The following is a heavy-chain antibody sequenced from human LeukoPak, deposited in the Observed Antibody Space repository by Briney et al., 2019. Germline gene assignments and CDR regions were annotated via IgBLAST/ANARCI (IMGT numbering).Heavy chain of an antibody. CDR1: ALTFSNAY. J-gene: IGHJ4*02. CDR2: IKSKTDGGKI. CDR3: TTDDYYYGSGSYCPLGSY. D-gene: IGHD3-10*01. V-gene: IGHV3-15*01. Sequence: GGSLRLSCAASALTFSNAYMSWVRQAPGKGLEWVGRIKSKTDGGKIDYAAPVKGRFTISRDDSKNTLYLQMNRLRTEDTAVYYCTTDDYYYGSGSYCPLGSYWGQGTLVTVSS.